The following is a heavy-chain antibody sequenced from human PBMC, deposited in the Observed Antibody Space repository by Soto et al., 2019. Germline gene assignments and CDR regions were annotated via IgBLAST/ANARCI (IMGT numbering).Heavy chain of an antibody. CDR3: ARRAIRARWYAFDI. Sequence: GASVKVSCKASGYTFTSYGISWVRQAPGQGLEWMGWISAYNGNTNYAQKLQGRVTMTTDTSTSTAYMELRSLRCDDTAVYYCARRAIRARWYAFDIWDQGTMVTVSS. J-gene: IGHJ3*02. D-gene: IGHD6-6*01. CDR1: GYTFTSYG. V-gene: IGHV1-18*01. CDR2: ISAYNGNT.